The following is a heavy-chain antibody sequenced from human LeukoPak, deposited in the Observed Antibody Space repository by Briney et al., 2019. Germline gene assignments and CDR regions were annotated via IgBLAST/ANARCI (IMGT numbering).Heavy chain of an antibody. D-gene: IGHD3-3*01. Sequence: PGGSLRLSCAASGFTVSINYMSWVRQAPGKGLEWVSVIYSGGSTYYADSVKGRFTISRDNSKNTLYLQMNSLRAEDTAVYYCERGTSDFYDFWSGLDYWGQGTLVTVSS. J-gene: IGHJ4*02. CDR1: GFTVSINY. V-gene: IGHV3-53*01. CDR3: ERGTSDFYDFWSGLDY. CDR2: IYSGGST.